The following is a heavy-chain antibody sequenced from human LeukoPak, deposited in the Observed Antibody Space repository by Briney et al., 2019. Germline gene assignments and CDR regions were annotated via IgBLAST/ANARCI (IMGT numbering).Heavy chain of an antibody. CDR3: ARGTASMNYYDSSGYYPDVYYFDY. CDR1: GYTFTSYY. V-gene: IGHV1-46*01. J-gene: IGHJ4*02. D-gene: IGHD3-22*01. CDR2: INPSGGST. Sequence: ASVKVSCKASGYTFTSYYIHWVRQAPGQGLQWMGIINPSGGSTSYAQRFQGRLTMTRDTSTSTFYMELSSLRSEDTAVYYCARGTASMNYYDSSGYYPDVYYFDYWGQGALVTVSS.